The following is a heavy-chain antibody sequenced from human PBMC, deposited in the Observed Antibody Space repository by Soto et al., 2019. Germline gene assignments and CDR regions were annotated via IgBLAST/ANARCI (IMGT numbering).Heavy chain of an antibody. CDR3: ALRKTGSFFDY. J-gene: IGHJ4*02. CDR2: IGASGAGT. V-gene: IGHV3-23*01. CDR1: GFTFSTYA. D-gene: IGHD1-26*01. Sequence: QSGGSLRLSCAASGFTFSTYAMSWVRQAPGKGLDWVSAIGASGAGTYYADSVKGRFTISRDNSKNTLHLQMNNLRAEDTAVYYCALRKTGSFFDYWGQGTLVTVPS.